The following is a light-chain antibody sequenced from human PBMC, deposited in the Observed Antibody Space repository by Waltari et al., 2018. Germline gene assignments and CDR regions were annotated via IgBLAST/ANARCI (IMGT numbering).Light chain of an antibody. CDR1: SLRTYY. CDR3: NSRDSRDNLHVV. CDR2: DKN. V-gene: IGLV3-19*01. J-gene: IGLJ2*01. Sequence: SSELTQDPAVSVALGQTVRITCQGDSLRTYYANWYQQKPGQAPVLVIYDKNSRPSGAPNRCSGSSSGKTASLTITGAEAEEEADYYCNSRDSRDNLHVVFGGGTRLTVL.